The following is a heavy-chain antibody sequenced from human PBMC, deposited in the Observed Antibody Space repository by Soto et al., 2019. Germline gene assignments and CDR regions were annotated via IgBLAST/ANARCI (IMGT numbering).Heavy chain of an antibody. CDR2: IYYSGST. CDR3: AGCGGDCYGYPSFDY. V-gene: IGHV4-59*01. J-gene: IGHJ4*02. D-gene: IGHD2-21*02. Sequence: SETLSLTCTVSGGSISSYYWSWIRQPPGKGLEWIGYIYYSGSTNYNPSLKGRVTISVDTSKNQFSRKLSSVTAADTAVYYCAGCGGDCYGYPSFDYWGQGTLVTVSS. CDR1: GGSISSYY.